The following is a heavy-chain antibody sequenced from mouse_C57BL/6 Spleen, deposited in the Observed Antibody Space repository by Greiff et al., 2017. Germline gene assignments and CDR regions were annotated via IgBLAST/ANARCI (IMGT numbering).Heavy chain of an antibody. CDR2: INPSTGGT. CDR3: ARMGDYAMDY. CDR1: GYSFTGYY. J-gene: IGHJ4*01. Sequence: VQLQQSGPELVKPGASVKISCKASGYSFTGYYMNWVKQSPEKSLEWIGEINPSTGGTTYNPKFKAKATLTVDKSSSTAYMQLKSLTSEDSAVYYCARMGDYAMDYGGQGTSVTVSS. V-gene: IGHV1-42*01.